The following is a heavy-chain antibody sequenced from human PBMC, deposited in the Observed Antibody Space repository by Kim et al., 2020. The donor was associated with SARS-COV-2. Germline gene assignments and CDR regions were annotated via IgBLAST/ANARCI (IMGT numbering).Heavy chain of an antibody. D-gene: IGHD1-26*01. CDR3: ARRVVGATAGDWFDP. Sequence: PSFQGQVTLSADKSISTAYLQWSSLKASDTAMYYCARRVVGATAGDWFDPWGQGTLVTVSS. J-gene: IGHJ5*02. V-gene: IGHV5-51*01.